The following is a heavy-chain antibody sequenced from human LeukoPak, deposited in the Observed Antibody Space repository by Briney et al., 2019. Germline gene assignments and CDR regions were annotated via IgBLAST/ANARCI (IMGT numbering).Heavy chain of an antibody. J-gene: IGHJ4*02. CDR1: GDSISNYY. CDR3: AGAKRGYSGYGDY. D-gene: IGHD5-12*01. V-gene: IGHV4-59*01. CDR2: IYYSGST. Sequence: SGTLSLTCTVSGDSISNYYWNWIRQPPGKGLEWIGYIYYSGSTNYNPSLKSRVTISVDTSKNQFSLKLTSVTTADTAIYYCAGAKRGYSGYGDYWGQGTLVTVSS.